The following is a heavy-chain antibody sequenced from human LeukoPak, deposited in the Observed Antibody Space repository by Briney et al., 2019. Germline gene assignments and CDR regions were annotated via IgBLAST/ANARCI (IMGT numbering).Heavy chain of an antibody. CDR3: ARVLKGESGALGVDV. V-gene: IGHV3-23*01. CDR1: GFTFSSYG. Sequence: PGASPRLSCAASGFTFSSYGMTWVRPAPGKGLEWVSSISGSGANTYYVGSVKGRFTISRDNSKNTVHLQMSSLRAEDTAVYHCARVLKGESGALGVDVWGQGTTVTVSS. D-gene: IGHD1-26*01. CDR2: ISGSGANT. J-gene: IGHJ6*02.